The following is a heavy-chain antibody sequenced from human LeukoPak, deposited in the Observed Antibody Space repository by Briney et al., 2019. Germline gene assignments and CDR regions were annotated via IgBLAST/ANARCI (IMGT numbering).Heavy chain of an antibody. D-gene: IGHD4-17*01. Sequence: GASVKVSCKASVYTFTSYGISWVRQAPGQGLEWMGWISAYNGNTNYAQKRQGRVTMTTDTSTSTAYMELRSLGSDDTAVYYCAVGSYGETYYWGQGTLVTVSS. J-gene: IGHJ4*02. CDR2: ISAYNGNT. CDR3: AVGSYGETYY. V-gene: IGHV1-18*01. CDR1: VYTFTSYG.